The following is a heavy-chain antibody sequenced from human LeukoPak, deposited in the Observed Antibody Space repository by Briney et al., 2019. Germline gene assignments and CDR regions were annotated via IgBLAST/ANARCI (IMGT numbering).Heavy chain of an antibody. CDR1: GFTFSSYA. D-gene: IGHD6-6*01. J-gene: IGHJ4*02. V-gene: IGHV3-48*03. Sequence: PGGSLRLSCAASGFTFSSYATNWVRPAPGEGLEWGSYISSSVSTIYCADSVKGRFTFSRAHAKTSLYLRMNSLRAEDQAVFYCARSLFIAARLFDYWRQGTLVTVSS. CDR3: ARSLFIAARLFDY. CDR2: ISSSVSTI.